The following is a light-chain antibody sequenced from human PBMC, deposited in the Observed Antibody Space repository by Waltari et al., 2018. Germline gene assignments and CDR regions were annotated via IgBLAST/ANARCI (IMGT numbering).Light chain of an antibody. CDR2: DVT. CDR3: SSYAGTYTGV. CDR1: SSDVGGYNY. V-gene: IGLV2-11*01. Sequence: QSALTQPRSVSESPGQSVTISCTGTSSDVGGYNYISWYQHHPGKAPKLIIYDVTKRPSGVPDPFSASKSSNTASLTISGLRAEDEADYYCSSYAGTYTGVFGGGTKLTVL. J-gene: IGLJ3*02.